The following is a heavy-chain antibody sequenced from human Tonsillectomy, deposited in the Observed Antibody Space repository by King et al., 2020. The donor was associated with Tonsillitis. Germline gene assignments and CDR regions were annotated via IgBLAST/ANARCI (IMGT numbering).Heavy chain of an antibody. Sequence: LQESGPGLVKPSETLSLTCTVSGGSVSSGSYYWSWIRQPPGKGLEWIGYIYYSGSTNYNPSLKSRITILVDTSKNQFSLKLTSVTAADTAVYYCARWIRILEQPPVRGFDYWGQGSLVTVSS. CDR2: IYYSGST. CDR3: ARWIRILEQPPVRGFDY. V-gene: IGHV4-61*01. CDR1: GGSVSSGSYY. J-gene: IGHJ4*02. D-gene: IGHD6-13*01.